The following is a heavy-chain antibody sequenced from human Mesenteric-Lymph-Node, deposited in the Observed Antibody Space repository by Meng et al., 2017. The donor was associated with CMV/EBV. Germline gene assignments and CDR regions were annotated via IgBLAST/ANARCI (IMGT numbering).Heavy chain of an antibody. V-gene: IGHV4-31*03. Sequence: CTVSGGSISSGDYYWSWIRQHPGKGLEWIGYIYYSGSTYYNPSLKSRVTISVDTSKNQFSLKLSSVTAADTAVYYCAREGYYDRTLGYWGQGTLVTVSS. CDR2: IYYSGST. CDR1: GGSISSGDYY. D-gene: IGHD3-22*01. J-gene: IGHJ4*02. CDR3: AREGYYDRTLGY.